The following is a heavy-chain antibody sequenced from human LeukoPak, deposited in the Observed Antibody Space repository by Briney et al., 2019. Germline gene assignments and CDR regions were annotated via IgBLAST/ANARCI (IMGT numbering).Heavy chain of an antibody. V-gene: IGHV3-23*01. Sequence: GGSLRLSCAASGFTFSSYAMSWVRQAPGKGLEWVSSISGSGGSTYYADSVKGRFTISRDNSKNTLYLQMNSLRAEDTAAYYCAKGSRAQGYYFDFWGQGTLVTVSS. D-gene: IGHD3-10*01. J-gene: IGHJ4*02. CDR3: AKGSRAQGYYFDF. CDR2: ISGSGGST. CDR1: GFTFSSYA.